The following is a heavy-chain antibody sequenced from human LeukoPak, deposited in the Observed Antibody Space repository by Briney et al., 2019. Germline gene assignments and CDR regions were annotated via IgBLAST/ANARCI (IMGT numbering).Heavy chain of an antibody. Sequence: PGGSLRLSCAASGFTFSSYAMSWVRQAPGKGLEWVSAISGSGGSTYYADSVKGRFTISRDNSKNTLYLQMNSLRAEDTAVYYCAKDPLYTMKINWFDPWGQGTLVTVSS. CDR3: AKDPLYTMKINWFDP. D-gene: IGHD3-22*01. CDR1: GFTFSSYA. J-gene: IGHJ5*02. CDR2: ISGSGGST. V-gene: IGHV3-23*01.